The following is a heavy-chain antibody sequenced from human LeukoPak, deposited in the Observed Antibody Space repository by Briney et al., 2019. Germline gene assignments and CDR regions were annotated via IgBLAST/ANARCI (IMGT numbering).Heavy chain of an antibody. D-gene: IGHD4-17*01. Sequence: GGSLRLSCTASGFNFNNAWMSWVRQAPGKGLEWVSSISSGGTYKYYADSVKGRFTIPRDNAQNSLYLQMNSLRAEDSSVYYCARPTTVTTISADAFDIWGQGTMVTVSS. V-gene: IGHV3-21*01. CDR1: GFNFNNAW. J-gene: IGHJ3*02. CDR3: ARPTTVTTISADAFDI. CDR2: ISSGGTYK.